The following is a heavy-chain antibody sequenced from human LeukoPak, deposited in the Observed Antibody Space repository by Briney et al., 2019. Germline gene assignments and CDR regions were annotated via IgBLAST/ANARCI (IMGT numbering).Heavy chain of an antibody. CDR2: IIPILGIA. Sequence: GASVKVSCKASGYTFTTYGISWVRQAPGQGLEWMGRIIPILGIANYAQKFQGRVTITADKSTSTAYMELSSLRSEDTAVYYCARERVREFDYWGQGTLVTVSS. V-gene: IGHV1-69*04. CDR1: GYTFTTYG. CDR3: ARERVREFDY. J-gene: IGHJ4*02.